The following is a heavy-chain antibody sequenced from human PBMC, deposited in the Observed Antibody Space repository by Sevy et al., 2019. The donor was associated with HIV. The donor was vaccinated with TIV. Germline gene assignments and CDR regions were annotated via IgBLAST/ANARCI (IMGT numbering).Heavy chain of an antibody. CDR2: ISSSGSTI. D-gene: IGHD3-10*01. V-gene: IGHV3-48*03. Sequence: GGSLRLSCAASGFTFRNFEINWVRQAPGKGLEWVSYISSSGSTIYYADSVKGRFTISRDNARNSLFLQMNSLRAEDTAVYYCARVAYYGSGTDMDVWGKGTTVTVSS. J-gene: IGHJ6*03. CDR3: ARVAYYGSGTDMDV. CDR1: GFTFRNFE.